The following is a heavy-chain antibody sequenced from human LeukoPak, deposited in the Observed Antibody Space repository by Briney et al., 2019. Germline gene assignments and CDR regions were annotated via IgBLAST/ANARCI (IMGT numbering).Heavy chain of an antibody. CDR3: AKDRGLSSYFDY. V-gene: IGHV3-33*06. CDR1: GFTFSSYG. J-gene: IGHJ4*02. Sequence: GGSLRLSCAASGFTFSSYGMHWVRQASGKGLEWVAVIWYDGSNKYYADSVKGRFTISRDNSKNTLYLQMNSLRAEDTAVYYCAKDRGLSSYFDYWGQGTLVTVSS. D-gene: IGHD3-10*01. CDR2: IWYDGSNK.